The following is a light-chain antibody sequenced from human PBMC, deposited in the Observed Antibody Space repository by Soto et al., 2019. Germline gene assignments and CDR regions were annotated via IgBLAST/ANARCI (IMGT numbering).Light chain of an antibody. CDR1: SSDVGGYDY. J-gene: IGLJ2*01. CDR2: EVT. V-gene: IGLV2-14*01. CDR3: SSFTSSNTLL. Sequence: QPVLTQPASVSGSPGQSITISCTGTSSDVGGYDYVSWYQHPPGKAPKLIIYEVTNRPSGVSDRFSGSKSGNTASLTISGLQAEDEADYYCSSFTSSNTLLFGGGTKLTVL.